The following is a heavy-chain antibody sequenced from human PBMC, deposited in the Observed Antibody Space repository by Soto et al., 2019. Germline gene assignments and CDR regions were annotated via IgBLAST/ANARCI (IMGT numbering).Heavy chain of an antibody. CDR2: IKKDGSEK. Sequence: GGSLRLSCTASGFDFSSDWMTWVRQAPGKGLEWVATIKKDGSEKYYVGSVEGRFTISRDNAERSLFLQMNSLTAEDTAVYYCARGPCWGPGTLVTVSS. J-gene: IGHJ4*02. CDR1: GFDFSSDW. CDR3: ARGPC. V-gene: IGHV3-7*05.